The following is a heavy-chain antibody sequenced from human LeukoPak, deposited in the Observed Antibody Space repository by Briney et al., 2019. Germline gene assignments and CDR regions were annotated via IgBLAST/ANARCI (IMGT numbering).Heavy chain of an antibody. CDR1: GGSISSGSYY. D-gene: IGHD4-17*01. CDR3: ARDLDGEGDMNY. Sequence: SETLSLTCTVSGGSISSGSYYWSWIRQPAGKGLEWIGRIYTGGSTNYNPSLKSRVTISVDTSKDQFSLKLSSVTAADTAVYYCARDLDGEGDMNYWGQGTLVTVSS. CDR2: IYTGGST. V-gene: IGHV4-61*02. J-gene: IGHJ4*02.